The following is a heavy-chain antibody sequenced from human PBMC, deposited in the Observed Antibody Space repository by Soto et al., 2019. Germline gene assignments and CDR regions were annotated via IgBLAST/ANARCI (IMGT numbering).Heavy chain of an antibody. CDR3: ARAPGGTGTTGNGMDV. J-gene: IGHJ6*02. D-gene: IGHD1-1*01. CDR1: GFTVSSNY. V-gene: IGHV3-66*01. CDR2: IYSGGST. Sequence: GGSLRLSCAASGFTVSSNYMSWVRQAPGKGLEWVSVIYSGGSTYYADSVKGRFTISRDNSKNTLYLQMNSLRAEDTAVYYCARAPGGTGTTGNGMDVWGQGTTVTVSS.